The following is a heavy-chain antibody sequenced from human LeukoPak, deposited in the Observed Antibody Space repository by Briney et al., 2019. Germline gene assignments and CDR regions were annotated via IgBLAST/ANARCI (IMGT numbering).Heavy chain of an antibody. D-gene: IGHD2-2*01. J-gene: IGHJ4*02. V-gene: IGHV4-59*01. CDR1: GGSISSYY. CDR3: ARVAQDIVVVPAAIIGYYFDY. Sequence: SETLSLTCTVSGGSISSYYWSWIRQPPGKGLEWIGYIYYSGSTNYNPSLKSRVTISADTSKNQFSLKLSSVTAADTAVYYCARVAQDIVVVPAAIIGYYFDYWGQGTLVTVSS. CDR2: IYYSGST.